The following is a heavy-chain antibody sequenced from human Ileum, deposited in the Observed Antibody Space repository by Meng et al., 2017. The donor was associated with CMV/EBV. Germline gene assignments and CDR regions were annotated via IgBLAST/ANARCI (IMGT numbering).Heavy chain of an antibody. CDR1: GFTFSSYW. J-gene: IGHJ4*02. CDR3: ARAGEYRFDY. CDR2: MNSDGSTT. V-gene: IGHV3-74*01. D-gene: IGHD2/OR15-2a*01. Sequence: GGSLRLSCAASGFTFSSYWMHWVRQAPGKGLVWVSRMNSDGSTTDPADSVTGRFTISRDNARNTLYLQMYSLRAEDTAVYYCARAGEYRFDYWGQGTLVTVSS.